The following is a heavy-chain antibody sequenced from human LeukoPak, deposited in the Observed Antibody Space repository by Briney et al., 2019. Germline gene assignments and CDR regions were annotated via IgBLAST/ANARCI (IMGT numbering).Heavy chain of an antibody. CDR1: GFTLSSYY. D-gene: IGHD1-20*01. CDR2: IKHGGSEK. J-gene: IGHJ4*02. V-gene: IGHV3-7*05. Sequence: GGSLRLSCAASGFTLSSYYMGGVGQPPGKGGVGGAIIKHGGSEKTSVDSVKRPFTISRDNSRNSLFLQMTLLRAEDTAVYYCVRDESITETAYRFDSWGQGTLVTVSS. CDR3: VRDESITETAYRFDS.